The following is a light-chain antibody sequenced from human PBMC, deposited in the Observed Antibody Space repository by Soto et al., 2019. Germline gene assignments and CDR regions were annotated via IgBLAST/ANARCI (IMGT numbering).Light chain of an antibody. Sequence: IQMTQSHSTLSASLGDRFTITCLASQNINDLLAWYQQKPGKAPNLLIYKASSLESGVPSRFSGSGYGTEFTLTISSLQPDDFATFYCQQYSTYSRAFGQGTKVDIK. CDR3: QQYSTYSRA. V-gene: IGKV1-5*03. J-gene: IGKJ1*01. CDR1: QNINDL. CDR2: KAS.